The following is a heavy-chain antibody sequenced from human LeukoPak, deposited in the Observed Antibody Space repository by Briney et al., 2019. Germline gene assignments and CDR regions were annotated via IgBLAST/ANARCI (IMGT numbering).Heavy chain of an antibody. CDR1: GFTVSSNY. D-gene: IGHD6-13*01. V-gene: IGHV3-66*01. J-gene: IGHJ3*02. Sequence: GGSLRLSRAASGFTVSSNYMSWVRQAPGKGLEWVSVIYSGGSTYYADSVKGRFTISRDNSKNTLYLQMNSLRAEDTAVYYCARGPGIAAAEGAFDIWGQGTMVTVSS. CDR2: IYSGGST. CDR3: ARGPGIAAAEGAFDI.